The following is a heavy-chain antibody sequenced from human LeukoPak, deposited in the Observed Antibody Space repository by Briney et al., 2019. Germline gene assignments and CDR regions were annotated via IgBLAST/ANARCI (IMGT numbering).Heavy chain of an antibody. J-gene: IGHJ6*02. Sequence: QPGGSLRLSCAASGFTFSSYEMNWVRQAPGKGLEWVSYISSSGSTIYYADSVKGRFTISRDNAKNSLYLQMNSPRAEDTAVYYCARKAAPAMDVWGQGTTVTVSS. V-gene: IGHV3-48*03. D-gene: IGHD6-6*01. CDR3: ARKAAPAMDV. CDR1: GFTFSSYE. CDR2: ISSSGSTI.